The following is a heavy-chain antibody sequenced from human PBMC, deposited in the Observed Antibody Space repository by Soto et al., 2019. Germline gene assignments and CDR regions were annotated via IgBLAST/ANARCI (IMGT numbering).Heavy chain of an antibody. CDR2: IYYSGST. V-gene: IGHV4-59*01. D-gene: IGHD6-19*01. J-gene: IGHJ6*02. CDR1: GGSISSYY. Sequence: SETLSLTCTFSGGSISSYYWIWIRQPPGKGLEWIGYIYYSGSTNYNPSLKSRVTISVDTSKNQFSLKLSSVTAADTAVYYCARLRGGPIAVAGRGYYYYSGMDVWGQGTTVTVSS. CDR3: ARLRGGPIAVAGRGYYYYSGMDV.